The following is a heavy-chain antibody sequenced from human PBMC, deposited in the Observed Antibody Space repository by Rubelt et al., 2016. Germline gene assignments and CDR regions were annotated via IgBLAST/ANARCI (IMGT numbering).Heavy chain of an antibody. D-gene: IGHD6-19*01. CDR1: GYSISSGYY. CDR3: ARDHSSGWYLEGFFDY. J-gene: IGHJ4*02. CDR2: IYHSGST. Sequence: QVQLQESGPGLVKPSETLSLTCTVSGYSISSGYYWGWIRQPPGKGVEWIGSIYHSGSTHSNPSLKSRGTISVDTSKNQFARKLVSGTAADTAVYYCARDHSSGWYLEGFFDYWGQGTLVTVSS. V-gene: IGHV4-38-2*02.